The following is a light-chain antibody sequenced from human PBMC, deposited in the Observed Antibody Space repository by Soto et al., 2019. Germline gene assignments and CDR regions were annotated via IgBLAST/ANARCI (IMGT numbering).Light chain of an antibody. Sequence: QLVLTQPPSVSGAPGQRVTISCTGSSSNIGAGYDVHWYQQLPGTAPKLLIYGNNNRPSGVPDRFSGSKSGTSASLAITGLQAEDEADYYCQSYDSSLSASVLFGGGTKLTVL. V-gene: IGLV1-40*01. CDR3: QSYDSSLSASVL. J-gene: IGLJ2*01. CDR2: GNN. CDR1: SSNIGAGYD.